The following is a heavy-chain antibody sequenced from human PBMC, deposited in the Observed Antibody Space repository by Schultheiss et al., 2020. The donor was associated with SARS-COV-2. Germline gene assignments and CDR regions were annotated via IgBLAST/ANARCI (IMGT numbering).Heavy chain of an antibody. J-gene: IGHJ4*02. CDR2: IYPTDSDT. V-gene: IGHV5-51*01. CDR3: ARLDVDIVATTPPDY. CDR1: GYSFSTYW. Sequence: GESLKISCKGSGYSFSTYWIGWVRQMPGKGLEWMGIIYPTDSDTRYSPSFQGQVTISADKSISTAYLQWSSLKASDTAMYYCARLDVDIVATTPPDYLGQGTLVTVSS. D-gene: IGHD5-12*01.